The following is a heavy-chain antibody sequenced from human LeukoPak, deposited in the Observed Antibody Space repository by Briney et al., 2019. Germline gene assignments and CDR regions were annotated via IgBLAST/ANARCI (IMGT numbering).Heavy chain of an antibody. V-gene: IGHV3-23*01. J-gene: IGHJ4*02. CDR3: AKGDYDILTALGY. CDR2: ISGSGGST. Sequence: GGSLRLSCAASGFTFDDYDMSWVRQAPGKGLEWVSAISGSGGSTYSAHSVKGRFTISRDNSKNTLYLQMNSLRAEDTAVYYCAKGDYDILTALGYWGQGTLVTVSS. CDR1: GFTFDDYD. D-gene: IGHD3-9*01.